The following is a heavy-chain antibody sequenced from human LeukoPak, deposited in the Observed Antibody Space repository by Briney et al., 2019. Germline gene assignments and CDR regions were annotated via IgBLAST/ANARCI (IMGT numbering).Heavy chain of an antibody. Sequence: PGGSLRLSCAASGFTFSRRGMNWVRQAPGKGLEWVSYISSSDSAIYYADSVKGRFTISRDDAKNSLYLQMNSLRAEDTAVYYCAELGITMIGGVWGKGTTVTISS. CDR1: GFTFSRRG. CDR2: ISSSDSAI. J-gene: IGHJ6*04. CDR3: AELGITMIGGV. V-gene: IGHV3-48*01. D-gene: IGHD3-10*02.